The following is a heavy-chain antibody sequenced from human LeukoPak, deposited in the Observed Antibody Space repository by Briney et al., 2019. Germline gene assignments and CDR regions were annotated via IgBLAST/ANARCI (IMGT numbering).Heavy chain of an antibody. Sequence: GGSLRLSCAASGFTFSSYWMHWVRQPPGKGLEWDSAISGSGGSTYYADSVKGRFTISRDNSKNTLYLQMNSLRAEDTAVYYCARAYNWNFLYYFDYWGQGTLVTVSS. V-gene: IGHV3-23*01. CDR1: GFTFSSYW. J-gene: IGHJ4*02. D-gene: IGHD1-7*01. CDR2: ISGSGGST. CDR3: ARAYNWNFLYYFDY.